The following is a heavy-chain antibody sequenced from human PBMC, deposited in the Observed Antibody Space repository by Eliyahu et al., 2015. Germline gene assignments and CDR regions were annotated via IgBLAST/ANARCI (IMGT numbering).Heavy chain of an antibody. CDR1: GGSISSSSYY. Sequence: QLQLQESGPGLVKPSETLSLTCTVSGGSISSSSYYWGWIRQPPGKGLEWIGSIYYSGSTYYNPSLKSRVTISVDTSKNQFSLKLSSVTAADTAVYYCARLYLLGYCSSTSCYVGEGAWFDPWGQGTLVTVSS. CDR3: ARLYLLGYCSSTSCYVGEGAWFDP. V-gene: IGHV4-39*01. J-gene: IGHJ5*02. D-gene: IGHD2-2*01. CDR2: IYYSGST.